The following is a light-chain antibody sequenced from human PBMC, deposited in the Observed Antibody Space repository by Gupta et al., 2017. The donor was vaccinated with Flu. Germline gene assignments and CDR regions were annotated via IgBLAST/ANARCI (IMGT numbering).Light chain of an antibody. CDR2: HDN. J-gene: IGLJ3*02. Sequence: KVVISCSGTTFNVGSNYVAWYQQLPGTAPKLLIYHDNKRPSGIPERFSCSRSGTSATLGIAGLQTGDEATYYCGTWDMSLNAAVFGGGTKVTVL. CDR3: GTWDMSLNAAV. V-gene: IGLV1-51*01. CDR1: TFNVGSNY.